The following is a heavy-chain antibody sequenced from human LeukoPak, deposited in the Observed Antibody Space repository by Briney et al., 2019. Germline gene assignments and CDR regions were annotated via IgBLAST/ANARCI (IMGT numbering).Heavy chain of an antibody. J-gene: IGHJ1*01. CDR1: GGSISSGGYY. CDR2: IYYSGST. D-gene: IGHD6-13*01. CDR3: ASAPYSSSWSYESAEYFQH. Sequence: RPSETLSLTCTVSGGSISSGGYYWSWIRQHPGKGLEWIGYIYYSGSTYYNPSLKSRVTISVDTSKNQFSLKLSSVTAADTAVYYCASAPYSSSWSYESAEYFQHWGQGTLVTVSS. V-gene: IGHV4-31*03.